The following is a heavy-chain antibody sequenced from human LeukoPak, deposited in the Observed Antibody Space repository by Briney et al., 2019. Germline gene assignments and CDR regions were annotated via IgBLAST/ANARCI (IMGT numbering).Heavy chain of an antibody. D-gene: IGHD3-22*01. V-gene: IGHV4-59*08. CDR2: IYYSGTT. J-gene: IGHJ4*02. CDR3: ARHPNYYDSSGLDY. CDR1: GGSISSYY. Sequence: SETLSLTCTVSGGSISSYYWSWIRQPPGKGLEWIGYIYYSGTTNYNSSLKSRVTISVDTSKNQISLKLSSVTAADTAVYYCARHPNYYDSSGLDYWGQGTLVTVSS.